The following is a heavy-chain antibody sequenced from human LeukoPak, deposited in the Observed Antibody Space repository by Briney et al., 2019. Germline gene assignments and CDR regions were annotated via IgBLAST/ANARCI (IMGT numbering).Heavy chain of an antibody. CDR2: ISYDGSNK. CDR1: GFTFSSYG. Sequence: GGSLRLSCAASGFTFSSYGMHWVRQAPGKGLEWVAVISYDGSNKYYADSVKGRFTISRDNSKNTLYLQMNSLRAEDTAVYYCAKDRPNDSSGHFDYWGQGTLVTVSS. J-gene: IGHJ4*02. D-gene: IGHD3-22*01. V-gene: IGHV3-30*18. CDR3: AKDRPNDSSGHFDY.